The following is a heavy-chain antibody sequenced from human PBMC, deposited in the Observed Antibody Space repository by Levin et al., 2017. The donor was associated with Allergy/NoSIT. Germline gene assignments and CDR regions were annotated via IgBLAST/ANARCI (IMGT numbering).Heavy chain of an antibody. Sequence: SETLSLTCIVSGGSISSSSYYWGWIRQPPGKGREWIGSIYYSGSTYYNPSLKSRVTISVDTSKNQFSLKLSSVTATDTAVYYCARLNSQIGFFDYWGQGTLVTVSS. V-gene: IGHV4-39*01. CDR1: GGSISSSSYY. CDR2: IYYSGST. CDR3: ARLNSQIGFFDY. D-gene: IGHD2-21*01. J-gene: IGHJ4*02.